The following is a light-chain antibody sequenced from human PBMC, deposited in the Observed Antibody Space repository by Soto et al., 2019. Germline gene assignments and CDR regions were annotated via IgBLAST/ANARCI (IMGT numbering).Light chain of an antibody. CDR3: CAYVGARSYV. CDR2: EGT. Sequence: QSVLTQPASVSGSPGQSITISCTGTNNLVSWYQQHPGKAPKVVVYEGTKRPSWVSNRFSGSNSGGTASLTISGLQAKDEASYFCCAYVGARSYVFGPGTKV. J-gene: IGLJ1*01. V-gene: IGLV2-23*01. CDR1: NNL.